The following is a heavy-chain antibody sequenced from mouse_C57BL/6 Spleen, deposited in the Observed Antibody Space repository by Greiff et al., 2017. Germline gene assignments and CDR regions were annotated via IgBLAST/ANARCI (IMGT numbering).Heavy chain of an antibody. J-gene: IGHJ2*01. CDR2: IYPGDGDT. D-gene: IGHD4-1*01. V-gene: IGHV1-82*01. Sequence: QVQLQQSGPELVKPGASVKISCKASGYAFSSSWMNWVKQRPGQGLEWIGRIYPGDGDTNYNGKFKGKDTLTADKSSSTAYMQISSLTSEDSAVYFCASELGLLDYWGQGTTLTVAS. CDR3: ASELGLLDY. CDR1: GYAFSSSW.